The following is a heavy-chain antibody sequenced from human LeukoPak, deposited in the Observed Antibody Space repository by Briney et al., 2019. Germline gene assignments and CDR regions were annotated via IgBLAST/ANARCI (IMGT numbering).Heavy chain of an antibody. J-gene: IGHJ4*02. CDR1: GFTFEDYG. CDR3: ARGEDYGGNDYYFDS. D-gene: IGHD4-23*01. CDR2: INWNGGST. Sequence: AGGSLRLSCAASGFTFEDYGMSWVRQAPGKGLEWVSGINWNGGSTAYADSVKGRFTISRDNAKNSLYLQMNSLRAEDTALYYCARGEDYGGNDYYFDSWGQGTLVTVSS. V-gene: IGHV3-20*04.